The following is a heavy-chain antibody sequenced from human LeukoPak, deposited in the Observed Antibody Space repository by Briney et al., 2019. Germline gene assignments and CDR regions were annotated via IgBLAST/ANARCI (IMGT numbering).Heavy chain of an antibody. D-gene: IGHD3-3*01. CDR3: ARSRVWSDYWGYFDY. Sequence: SETLSLTCTVSGGSISSSSYYWGWIRQPPGKGLEWIGSIYYNGSTYYNPSLKSRVTISVDTSKTQISLKLRAVTAADTAVYYCARSRVWSDYWGYFDYWGQGTLVTVSP. V-gene: IGHV4-39*07. J-gene: IGHJ4*02. CDR2: IYYNGST. CDR1: GGSISSSSYY.